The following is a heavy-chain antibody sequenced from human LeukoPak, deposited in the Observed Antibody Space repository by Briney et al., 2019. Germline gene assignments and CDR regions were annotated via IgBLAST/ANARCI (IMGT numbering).Heavy chain of an antibody. J-gene: IGHJ3*02. Sequence: SVKVSCKASGGTFSSYAISWVRQAPGQGLEWMGGIIPIFGTANYAQKFQGRVTITADESTSTAYMELSSLRSEDTAVYYCASCYSSSWYGDDAFDIWGQGTMVTVSS. CDR3: ASCYSSSWYGDDAFDI. CDR1: GGTFSSYA. CDR2: IIPIFGTA. D-gene: IGHD6-13*01. V-gene: IGHV1-69*13.